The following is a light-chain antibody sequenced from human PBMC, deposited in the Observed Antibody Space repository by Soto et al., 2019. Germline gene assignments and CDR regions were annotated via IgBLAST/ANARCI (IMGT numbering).Light chain of an antibody. V-gene: IGKV3-15*01. J-gene: IGKJ4*01. CDR2: DVS. CDR1: QSVSSS. CDR3: QQYNNWPPT. Sequence: EVVITQSPATLSVSPGERATLSCRASQSVSSSLAWYQQRLGQAPRLLIYDVSARATGIPARFSGSGSGTEFTLTIINLQSEDFAVYSCQQYNNWPPTFGGGTKVDIK.